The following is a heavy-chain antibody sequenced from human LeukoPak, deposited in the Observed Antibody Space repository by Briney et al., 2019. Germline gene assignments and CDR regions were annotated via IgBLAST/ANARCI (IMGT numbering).Heavy chain of an antibody. J-gene: IGHJ4*02. V-gene: IGHV4-59*01. D-gene: IGHD6-13*01. CDR3: ARGMQQLYHFDS. CDR2: IYYSGGT. Sequence: SETLSLTCAVSGGSISSYYWSWIRQPPGKGLEWIGYIYYSGGTNYNPSLKSRVTISVDTSKNQFSLKLSSVTAADTAVYYCARGMQQLYHFDSWGRGTLVTVSS. CDR1: GGSISSYY.